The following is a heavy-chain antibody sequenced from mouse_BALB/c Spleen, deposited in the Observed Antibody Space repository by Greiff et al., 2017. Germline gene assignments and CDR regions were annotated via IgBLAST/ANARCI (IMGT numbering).Heavy chain of an antibody. V-gene: IGHV3-8*02. CDR3: ARGGTMIRNFDV. D-gene: IGHD2-4*01. Sequence: VQLKESGPSLVKPSQTLSLTCSVTGDSITSGYWNWIRKFPGNKLEYMGYISYSGSTYYNPSLKSRISITRDTSKNQYYLQLNSVTTEDTATYYCARGGTMIRNFDVWGAGTTVTVSS. CDR2: ISYSGST. CDR1: GDSITSGY. J-gene: IGHJ1*01.